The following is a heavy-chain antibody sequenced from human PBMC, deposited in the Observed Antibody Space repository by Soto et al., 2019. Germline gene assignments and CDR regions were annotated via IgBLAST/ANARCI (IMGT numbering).Heavy chain of an antibody. J-gene: IGHJ6*02. Sequence: QVQLQESGPGLVKPSETLSLSCTVSGGSINSYYWSWIRQSPGKRMEWIGYVHHSWGSSYNPSLQSRVAISLDTSNSQFSLKLTSVTATDTAVYYCARQGFGPLHGLVDVWGQGTTVTVSS. CDR3: ARQGFGPLHGLVDV. D-gene: IGHD3-10*01. V-gene: IGHV4-59*08. CDR2: VHHSWGS. CDR1: GGSINSYY.